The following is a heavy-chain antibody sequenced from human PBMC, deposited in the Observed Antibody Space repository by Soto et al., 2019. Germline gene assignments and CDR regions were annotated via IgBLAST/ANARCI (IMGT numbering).Heavy chain of an antibody. CDR2: IYYSGST. CDR3: ERQHGLLSGWFDP. D-gene: IGHD2-2*01. V-gene: IGHV4-59*08. Sequence: PSETLSLTCTVSGGSISSYYWSWIRQPPGKGLEWIGYIYYSGSTNYNPSLKSRVTISVDTSKDQFSLKLSSVTAADTAVYYCERQHGLLSGWFDPWGQGTLVTVSS. J-gene: IGHJ5*02. CDR1: GGSISSYY.